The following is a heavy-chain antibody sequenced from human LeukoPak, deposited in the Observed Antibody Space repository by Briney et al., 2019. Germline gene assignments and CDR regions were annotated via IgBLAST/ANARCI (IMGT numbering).Heavy chain of an antibody. CDR1: GGSISSGDYY. Sequence: SQTLSLTCTVSGGSISSGDYYWSWIRQPPGKGLEWIGYIYYSGSTYYNPSLKSRVTISVDTSKNQFSLRLSSVTAADTAVYYCARDCSSTSCSDAFDIWGQGIMVTVSS. D-gene: IGHD2-2*01. CDR2: IYYSGST. CDR3: ARDCSSTSCSDAFDI. J-gene: IGHJ3*02. V-gene: IGHV4-30-4*01.